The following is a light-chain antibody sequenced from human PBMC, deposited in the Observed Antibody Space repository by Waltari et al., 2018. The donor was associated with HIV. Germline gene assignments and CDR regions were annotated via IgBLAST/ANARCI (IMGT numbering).Light chain of an antibody. CDR3: QQYAASPLT. Sequence: EIVLTQYPGTQSLSPGERATLSCRARQSGRSASLAWYQQRPGQAPRLLIYGASSQAPGIPDRFSGSGAVTDFILTISRLEPEDCAVYYCQQYAASPLTFGGGTKVEIK. CDR2: GAS. V-gene: IGKV3-20*01. CDR1: QSGRSAS. J-gene: IGKJ4*01.